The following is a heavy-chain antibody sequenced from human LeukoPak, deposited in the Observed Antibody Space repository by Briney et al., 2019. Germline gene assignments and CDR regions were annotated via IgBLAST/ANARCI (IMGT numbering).Heavy chain of an antibody. Sequence: PGGSLRLSCAASGFTFDDYAMHWVRQAPGKGLEWVSGISYNSGTIGYADSVKGRFTISRDNAKNTLYLQMNSLRAEDTAVYYCARVRGYCSGGSCYSRPYYYYYYMDVWGKGTTVTISS. J-gene: IGHJ6*03. CDR2: ISYNSGTI. CDR1: GFTFDDYA. CDR3: ARVRGYCSGGSCYSRPYYYYYYMDV. V-gene: IGHV3-9*01. D-gene: IGHD2-15*01.